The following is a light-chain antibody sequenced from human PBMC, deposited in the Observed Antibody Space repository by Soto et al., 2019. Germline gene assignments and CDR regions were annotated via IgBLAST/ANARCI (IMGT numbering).Light chain of an antibody. CDR1: QDIGRR. V-gene: IGKV1-12*01. J-gene: IGKJ1*01. Sequence: DIQMTQSPSSVSASIGDRVTITCRASQDIGRRLAWFQQKPGKAPKYLIQAASSLQGGVPSTFSGSGSGTDFTLTINALHPEDFATYYSLQVYSFPRTFGQGTKVEIK. CDR3: LQVYSFPRT. CDR2: AAS.